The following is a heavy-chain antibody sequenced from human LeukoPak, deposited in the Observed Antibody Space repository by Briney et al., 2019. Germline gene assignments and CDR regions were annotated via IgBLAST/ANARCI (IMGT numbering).Heavy chain of an antibody. CDR2: IYPGDSDT. Sequence: GESLKISFKGSGYSFTSYWIGWVRQMPGKGLEWMGIIYPGDSDTRYSPSFQGQVTISADKSISTAYLQWSSLKASDTAMYYCARLHYCSSTSCYGLSNWFDPWGQGTLVTVSS. V-gene: IGHV5-51*01. CDR1: GYSFTSYW. D-gene: IGHD2-2*01. CDR3: ARLHYCSSTSCYGLSNWFDP. J-gene: IGHJ5*02.